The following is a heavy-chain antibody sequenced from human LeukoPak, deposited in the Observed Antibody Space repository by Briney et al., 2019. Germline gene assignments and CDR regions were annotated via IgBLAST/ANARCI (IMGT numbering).Heavy chain of an antibody. V-gene: IGHV3-7*01. D-gene: IGHD3-22*01. Sequence: GGSLRLSCAASGFTFSSYWMSWVRQAPGKGLEWVANIKQDGSEKYYVDSVKGRFTISRDNAKNSLYLQMNSLRAEDTAVYYCARDGYYDSSGYSGWGQGTLVTVSS. CDR2: IKQDGSEK. CDR1: GFTFSSYW. CDR3: ARDGYYDSSGYSG. J-gene: IGHJ4*02.